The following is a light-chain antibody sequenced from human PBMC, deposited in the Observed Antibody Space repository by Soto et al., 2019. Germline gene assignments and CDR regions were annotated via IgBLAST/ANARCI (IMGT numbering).Light chain of an antibody. CDR2: AAS. V-gene: IGKV1-9*01. CDR1: QSISSY. CDR3: QKLDNFPLT. J-gene: IGKJ5*01. Sequence: DIQVTQSPSSLAASVVDRVTITCRASQSISSYLNWYQQKPGKAPKLLIYAASTLQSGVPPRFSGSGSGTEFTLTISSLQPEDFASYYCQKLDNFPLTFGQGTRLEIK.